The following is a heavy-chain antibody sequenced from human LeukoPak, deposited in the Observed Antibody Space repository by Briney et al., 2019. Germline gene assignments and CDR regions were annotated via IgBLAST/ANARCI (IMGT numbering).Heavy chain of an antibody. Sequence: GGSLRLSCAASGFTFGSYAMSWVRQAPGKGLEWVSAISGSGGSTYYADSVKGRFTISRDNSKNTLYLQMNSLRAEDTAVYYCAKDRDYYDSSGYLDYWGQGTLVTVSS. V-gene: IGHV3-23*01. CDR1: GFTFGSYA. D-gene: IGHD3-22*01. CDR2: ISGSGGST. J-gene: IGHJ4*02. CDR3: AKDRDYYDSSGYLDY.